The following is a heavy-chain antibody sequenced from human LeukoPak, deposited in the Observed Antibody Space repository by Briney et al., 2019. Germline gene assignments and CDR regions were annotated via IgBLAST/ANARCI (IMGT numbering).Heavy chain of an antibody. Sequence: SVTVSYLDSGYTLTNYGILWVRPAPGQGVAGVGWISAYNGNTKYAQKLQGRVTMTTDTSTSTAYMGLRSLRSDDTAVYYCARDPYYYGSGSSRADCWGEGTLVTV. CDR2: ISAYNGNT. CDR3: ARDPYYYGSGSSRADC. CDR1: GYTLTNYG. D-gene: IGHD3-10*01. V-gene: IGHV1-18*01. J-gene: IGHJ4*02.